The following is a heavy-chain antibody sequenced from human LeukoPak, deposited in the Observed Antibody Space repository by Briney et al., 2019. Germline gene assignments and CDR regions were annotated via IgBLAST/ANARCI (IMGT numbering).Heavy chain of an antibody. CDR1: GFTVSSNY. D-gene: IGHD3-22*01. Sequence: PGGSLRLSCAASGFTVSSNYMSWVRQAPGKGLEWVSVIYSGGSTYYADSVKGRFTISRDNSKNTLYLQMNSLRAEDTAVYYCARVSDDSSGYYYKDWGQGTLVTVSS. CDR2: IYSGGST. V-gene: IGHV3-53*01. J-gene: IGHJ4*02. CDR3: ARVSDDSSGYYYKD.